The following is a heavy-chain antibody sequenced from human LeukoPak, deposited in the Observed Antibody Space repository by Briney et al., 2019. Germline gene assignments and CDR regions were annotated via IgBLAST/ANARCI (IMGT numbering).Heavy chain of an antibody. CDR1: GYTFTPYY. J-gene: IGHJ4*02. Sequence: GASVKVSCKASGYTFTPYYLHWVRQAPGQGLEWMGWINPNSWYTNYAQKLQGRVTLTRDTSISTAYMELSSLRSDDTVVYYCARVHTPKISADFDYWGQGTLVTVSS. CDR2: INPNSWYT. D-gene: IGHD5-18*01. V-gene: IGHV1-2*02. CDR3: ARVHTPKISADFDY.